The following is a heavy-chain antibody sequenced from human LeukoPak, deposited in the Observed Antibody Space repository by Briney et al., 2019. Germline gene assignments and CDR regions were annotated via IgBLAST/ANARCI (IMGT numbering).Heavy chain of an antibody. D-gene: IGHD3-16*01. V-gene: IGHV4-59*08. J-gene: IGHJ4*02. Sequence: SETLSLTCTVSGGSISSYYWSWIRQPPVKGLEWIGYIYYSGSTNYNPSLKSRVTISVDTSKNQFSLKLSSVTAADTAVYYCARHAALGGLYYFDYWGQGTLVTVSS. CDR2: IYYSGST. CDR1: GGSISSYY. CDR3: ARHAALGGLYYFDY.